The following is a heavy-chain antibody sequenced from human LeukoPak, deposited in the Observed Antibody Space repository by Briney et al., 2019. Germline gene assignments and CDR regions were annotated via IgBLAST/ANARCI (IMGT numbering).Heavy chain of an antibody. CDR1: GDTLTTYD. J-gene: IGHJ4*02. Sequence: GASVKVSCKASGDTLTTYDFNWVRQAPGQGLEWMGWMDPNSGNTGYAQKFQGRVTMTRNTSISTAYMELSSLTSEDTAVYYCAKGLPGIAAHWGQGTLVSVTS. V-gene: IGHV1-8*01. CDR3: AKGLPGIAAH. D-gene: IGHD6-6*01. CDR2: MDPNSGNT.